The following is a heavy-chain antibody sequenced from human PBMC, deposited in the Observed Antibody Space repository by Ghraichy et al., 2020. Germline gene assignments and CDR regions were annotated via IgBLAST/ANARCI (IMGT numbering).Heavy chain of an antibody. CDR3: ARDLIAARPYWYFDL. V-gene: IGHV4-4*02. CDR1: GGSISSSNW. Sequence: SETLSLTCAVSGGSISSSNWWSWVRQPPGEGLEWIGEIYHSGSTNYNPSLKSRVTISVDKSKNQFSLKLSSVTAADTAVYYCARDLIAARPYWYFDLWGRGTLVTVSS. CDR2: IYHSGST. D-gene: IGHD6-6*01. J-gene: IGHJ2*01.